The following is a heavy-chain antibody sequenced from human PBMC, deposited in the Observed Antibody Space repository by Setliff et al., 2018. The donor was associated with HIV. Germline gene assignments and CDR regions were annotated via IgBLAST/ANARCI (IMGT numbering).Heavy chain of an antibody. J-gene: IGHJ4*02. CDR2: INPNNGGT. D-gene: IGHD6-25*01. Sequence: AASVKVSCKASGYTFSGYYMHWVRQAPGQGLEWMGWINPNNGGTNYVQKFQGRVTMTGDTSISTVYMELSSLRSDDTAVYYCAREKRSSTWLYSSGGTVDYWGLGTLVTVSS. V-gene: IGHV1-2*02. CDR1: GYTFSGYY. CDR3: AREKRSSTWLYSSGGTVDY.